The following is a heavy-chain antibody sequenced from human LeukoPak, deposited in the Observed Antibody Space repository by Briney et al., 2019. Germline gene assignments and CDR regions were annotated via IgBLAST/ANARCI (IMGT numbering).Heavy chain of an antibody. CDR2: IYPGDSDT. J-gene: IGHJ6*03. CDR3: ARRGGWTQGSYYYYMDV. D-gene: IGHD2-15*01. Sequence: LGESLKISCKGSGYSFTSYWIGWVRQMPGKGLEWMGIIYPGDSDTRYSPSFQGQVTISADKSISTAYLQWSSLKASDTAMYYCARRGGWTQGSYYYYMDVWGKGTTVTVSS. V-gene: IGHV5-51*01. CDR1: GYSFTSYW.